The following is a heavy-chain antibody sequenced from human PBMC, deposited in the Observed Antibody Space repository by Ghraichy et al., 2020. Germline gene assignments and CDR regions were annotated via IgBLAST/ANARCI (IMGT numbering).Heavy chain of an antibody. Sequence: ASVKVSCKASVYSFTSYVINWVRQAPGQGLEWMGWMNPNSGNTGYAQKFQGRVTMTRNTSISTAYLDLSSLRSEDTAVYYCARESKYCSGGGCYSGEWFGPWGQGTLVTVSS. CDR3: ARESKYCSGGGCYSGEWFGP. J-gene: IGHJ5*02. V-gene: IGHV1-8*01. CDR2: MNPNSGNT. CDR1: VYSFTSYV. D-gene: IGHD2-15*01.